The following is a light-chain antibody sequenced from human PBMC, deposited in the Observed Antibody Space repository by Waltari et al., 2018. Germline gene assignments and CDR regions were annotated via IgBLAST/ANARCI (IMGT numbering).Light chain of an antibody. V-gene: IGKV1-5*03. CDR3: QQYNSLPVT. J-gene: IGKJ4*01. Sequence: DIQMTQSPSTLSASVGDRVTITCRASQSVKNNLAWYQHKAGKAPQGLIHKASRLESGVPARFSGSGSGTEFTLTISSLQPDDFATYYCQQYNSLPVTFGGGTKVEMK. CDR2: KAS. CDR1: QSVKNN.